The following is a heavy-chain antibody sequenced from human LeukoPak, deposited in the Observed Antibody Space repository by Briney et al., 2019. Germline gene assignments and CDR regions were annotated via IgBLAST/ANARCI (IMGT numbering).Heavy chain of an antibody. D-gene: IGHD2-15*01. J-gene: IGHJ4*02. CDR1: GDSISSGNW. CDR3: ARKVRYDCSGGSCYSGYFDY. Sequence: SETLSLTCAVSGDSISSGNWWSWIRQHPGKGLEWIGYIYYSGSTNYNPSLKSRVTISVDTSKNQFSLKLSSVTAADTAVYYCARKVRYDCSGGSCYSGYFDYWGQGTLVTVSS. CDR2: IYYSGST. V-gene: IGHV4-28*01.